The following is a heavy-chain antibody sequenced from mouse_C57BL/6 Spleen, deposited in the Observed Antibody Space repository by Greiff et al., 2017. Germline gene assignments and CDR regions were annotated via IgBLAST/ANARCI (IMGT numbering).Heavy chain of an antibody. CDR2: ISYSGST. D-gene: IGHD2-5*01. J-gene: IGHJ4*01. V-gene: IGHV3-1*01. CDR1: GYSITSGYD. Sequence: EVQLQESGPGMVKPSQSLSLTCTVTGYSITSGYDWHWIRHFPGNKLEWMGYISYSGSTNYNPSLKSRISITHDTSKNHFFLKLNSVTTEDTATYYCARGDSNYEGGAMDYWGQGTSVTVSS. CDR3: ARGDSNYEGGAMDY.